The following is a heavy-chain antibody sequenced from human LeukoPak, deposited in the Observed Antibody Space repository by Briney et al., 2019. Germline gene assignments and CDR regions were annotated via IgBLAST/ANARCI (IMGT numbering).Heavy chain of an antibody. V-gene: IGHV4-4*02. Sequence: PGGSLRLSCAASGVTFSNYAMSRVRHPPGKGLEWIGEIYHSGSTNYNPSLKSRVTVSVAKSKNQFSLKLSSMTAADTAVYYCTRKEYVLRHFDYWGQGTLVTVSS. CDR2: IYHSGST. D-gene: IGHD2/OR15-2a*01. CDR1: GVTFSNYAM. CDR3: TRKEYVLRHFDY. J-gene: IGHJ4*02.